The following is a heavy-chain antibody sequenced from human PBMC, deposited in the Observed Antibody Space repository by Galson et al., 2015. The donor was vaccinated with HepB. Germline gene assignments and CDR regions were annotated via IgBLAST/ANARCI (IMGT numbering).Heavy chain of an antibody. CDR3: ARVLGGSYYYFDY. CDR1: GYTFTRYA. D-gene: IGHD1-26*01. J-gene: IGHJ4*02. CDR2: INAGNGNT. V-gene: IGHV1-3*01. Sequence: SVKVSCKASGYTFTRYAMHWVRQAPGQRLEWMGWINAGNGNTKYSQKFQGRVTITRDTSASTAYMELSSLRSEDTAVYYCARVLGGSYYYFDYWGQGTLVTVSS.